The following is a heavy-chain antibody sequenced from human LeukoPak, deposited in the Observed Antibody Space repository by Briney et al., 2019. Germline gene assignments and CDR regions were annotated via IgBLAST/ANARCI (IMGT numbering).Heavy chain of an antibody. CDR1: GFTFSSYS. Sequence: GGSLRLSCAAPGFTFSSYSMNWVRRAPGKGLDWVSSISSSSTYIYYADSVKGRFTISRDNAKNSLYLQMNSLRAEDTAVYYCAGSLTHGFDIWGQGTMVTVSS. CDR2: ISSSSTYI. CDR3: AGSLTHGFDI. J-gene: IGHJ3*02. V-gene: IGHV3-21*01.